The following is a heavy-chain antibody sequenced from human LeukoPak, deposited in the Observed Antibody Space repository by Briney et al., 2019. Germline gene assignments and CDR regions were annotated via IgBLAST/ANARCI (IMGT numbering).Heavy chain of an antibody. J-gene: IGHJ6*02. Sequence: SETLSLTCAVYGGSFSGYYWSWIRQPPGKGLEWIGEINHSGSTNYNPSLKSRVTISVDTSKNQFSLKLSSVTAADTAVYYCARGPRYSSSWTYYYYGMDVWGQGTTVTVSS. CDR1: GGSFSGYY. D-gene: IGHD6-13*01. V-gene: IGHV4-34*01. CDR2: INHSGST. CDR3: ARGPRYSSSWTYYYYGMDV.